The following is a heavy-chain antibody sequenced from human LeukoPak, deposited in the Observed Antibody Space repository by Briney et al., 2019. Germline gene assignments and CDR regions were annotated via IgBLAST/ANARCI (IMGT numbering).Heavy chain of an antibody. CDR1: DYTFSSYG. CDR2: SSVYTGNT. V-gene: IGHV1-18*01. Sequence: GASVKVSCKASDYTFSSYGISWVRQAPGQGLEWMGWSSVYTGNTRYAQKFQGRVSMTTDTSTSTAYLDLWGLRSDDTAVYYCVRDPYCGSDCYSTPTDNYFDYWGQGTLVTVSS. D-gene: IGHD2-21*02. CDR3: VRDPYCGSDCYSTPTDNYFDY. J-gene: IGHJ4*02.